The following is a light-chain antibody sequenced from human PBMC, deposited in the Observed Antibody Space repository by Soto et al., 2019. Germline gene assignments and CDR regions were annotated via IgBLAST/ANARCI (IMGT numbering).Light chain of an antibody. J-gene: IGLJ2*01. V-gene: IGLV2-8*01. Sequence: QSVLTQPPSASGSPGQSVTISCTGTSSDVGGYNYVSWYQQHPGKAPKLMIYEVSKRPSGVPDRFSGSKSGNTASLTVSGLQAEEEADYYCSSYEGSNKGVVFGGGTKVTVL. CDR3: SSYEGSNKGVV. CDR2: EVS. CDR1: SSDVGGYNY.